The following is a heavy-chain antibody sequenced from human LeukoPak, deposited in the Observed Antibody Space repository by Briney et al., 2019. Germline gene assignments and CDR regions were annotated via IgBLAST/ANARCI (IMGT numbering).Heavy chain of an antibody. CDR3: ARDYMATYAFDI. CDR1: GFTFSDYY. J-gene: IGHJ3*02. D-gene: IGHD5-24*01. Sequence: GGSLRLSCAASGFTFSDYYMSWIRQAPGRGQEWVSYISSSSSYTNYADSVKGRFTISRDNAKNSLYLQMNSLRAEDTAVYYCARDYMATYAFDIWGQGTMVTVSS. V-gene: IGHV3-11*06. CDR2: ISSSSSYT.